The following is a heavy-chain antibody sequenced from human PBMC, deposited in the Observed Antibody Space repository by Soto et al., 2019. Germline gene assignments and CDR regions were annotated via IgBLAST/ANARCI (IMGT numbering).Heavy chain of an antibody. J-gene: IGHJ4*02. Sequence: SETLSLTCAVSSGSISSSNWWSWVRQPPGKGLEWIGEIYHSGSTNYNPSLKSRVTISVDTSTSTAYMELRSLRSDDTAVYYCARDLGRQLVFWGVELDHPITYWGQGTLVTVSS. CDR1: SGSISSSNW. V-gene: IGHV4-4*02. CDR2: IYHSGST. CDR3: ARDLGRQLVFWGVELDHPITY. D-gene: IGHD6-6*01.